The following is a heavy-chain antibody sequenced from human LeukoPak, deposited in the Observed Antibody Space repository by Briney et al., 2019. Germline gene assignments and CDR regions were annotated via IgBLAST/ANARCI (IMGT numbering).Heavy chain of an antibody. V-gene: IGHV3-7*03. CDR1: GFTFSSYW. CDR2: IKQDGSEK. CDR3: ARGPTYYYDSSGSHFDY. D-gene: IGHD3-22*01. Sequence: GGSLRLSCAASGFTFSSYWMNWVRQAPGKGLEWVANIKQDGSEKYYVDSVKGRFTISRDNAKNSLYLQMNSLRSEDTAVYYCARGPTYYYDSSGSHFDYWGQGTLVTVSS. J-gene: IGHJ4*02.